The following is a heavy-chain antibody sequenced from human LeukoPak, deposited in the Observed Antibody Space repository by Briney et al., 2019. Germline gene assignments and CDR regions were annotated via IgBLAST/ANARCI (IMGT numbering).Heavy chain of an antibody. CDR2: INHSGST. D-gene: IGHD2-15*01. CDR1: GGAFSGYY. CDR3: ARARDCSGGTCYQFNWFDP. Sequence: SETLSLTCAVYGGAFSGYYWSWIRQPPVKGLEWIGEINHSGSTNYNPSLKSRVTISVDTSKNQFSLTLSSVTAADTAVYYCARARDCSGGTCYQFNWFDPWGQGTLVTVSS. J-gene: IGHJ5*02. V-gene: IGHV4-34*09.